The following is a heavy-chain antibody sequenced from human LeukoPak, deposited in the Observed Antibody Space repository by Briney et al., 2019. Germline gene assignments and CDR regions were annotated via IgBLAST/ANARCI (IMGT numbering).Heavy chain of an antibody. CDR3: GKDRETYEYTFDY. CDR2: MWYDGSKD. Sequence: PGKSLRLSCAASGFSFSTYGIHWVRQAPGKGLEWVAVMWYDGSKDYYADSVKGRFTISRDTSKNTLYLQMNNLRAEDTAVYYCGKDRETYEYTFDYWGQGTLVTVSS. J-gene: IGHJ4*02. V-gene: IGHV3-33*06. D-gene: IGHD6-6*01. CDR1: GFSFSTYG.